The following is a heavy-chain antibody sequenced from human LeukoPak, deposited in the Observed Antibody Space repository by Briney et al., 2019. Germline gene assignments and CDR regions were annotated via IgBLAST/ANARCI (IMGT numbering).Heavy chain of an antibody. CDR1: GGSISSYY. V-gene: IGHV4-4*07. Sequence: SETLSLTCTVSGGSISSYYWSWIRQPAGKGLEWIGRIYTSGSTNYNPSLKSRVTMSVDTSKNQFSLKLSSVTAADTAVHYCARDGIVVVPAAIAANWFDPWGQGTLVTVSS. CDR3: ARDGIVVVPAAIAANWFDP. J-gene: IGHJ5*02. CDR2: IYTSGST. D-gene: IGHD2-2*01.